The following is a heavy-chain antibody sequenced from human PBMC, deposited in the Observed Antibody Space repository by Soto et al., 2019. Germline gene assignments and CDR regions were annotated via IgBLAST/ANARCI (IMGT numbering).Heavy chain of an antibody. J-gene: IGHJ4*02. CDR3: ARDRDIVATSRGDYFDY. V-gene: IGHV1-46*01. Sequence: QVQLVQSGAEVKKPGASVKVSCKASGYTFTSYYMHWVRQAPGQGLEWMGIINPSGGSTSYAQKFQGRVTMTRDTSTSTVYMELSSLGSEYTAVYYCARDRDIVATSRGDYFDYLGQGTLVTVSS. D-gene: IGHD5-12*01. CDR1: GYTFTSYY. CDR2: INPSGGST.